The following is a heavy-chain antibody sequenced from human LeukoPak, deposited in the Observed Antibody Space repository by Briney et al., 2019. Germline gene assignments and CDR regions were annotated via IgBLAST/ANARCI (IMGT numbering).Heavy chain of an antibody. Sequence: GGSLRLSCAASGFTFSSYGVHWVRQAPGRGLEWVAFIRYDGSNKYYADSVKGRFTISRDNSKNTLYLQMNSLRAEDTAVYYCAKFSSPTYYYDSSGYRDFDYWGQGTLVTVSS. D-gene: IGHD3-22*01. CDR2: IRYDGSNK. CDR1: GFTFSSYG. CDR3: AKFSSPTYYYDSSGYRDFDY. V-gene: IGHV3-30*02. J-gene: IGHJ4*02.